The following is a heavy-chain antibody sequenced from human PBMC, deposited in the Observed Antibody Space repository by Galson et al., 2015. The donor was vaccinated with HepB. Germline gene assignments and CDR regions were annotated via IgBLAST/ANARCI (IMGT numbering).Heavy chain of an antibody. CDR2: INPKTGGT. J-gene: IGHJ3*02. Sequence: SVKVSCKASGYSFIDNFIHWVRQAPGQGLEWVGWINPKTGGTNLAQKFQGRVTLARDTSISTVYMELSRLTSADTAMYYCARSFGGVSILGVVEDAFDIWGQGTMVTVSS. CDR1: GYSFIDNF. CDR3: ARSFGGVSILGVVEDAFDI. D-gene: IGHD3-3*01. V-gene: IGHV1-2*02.